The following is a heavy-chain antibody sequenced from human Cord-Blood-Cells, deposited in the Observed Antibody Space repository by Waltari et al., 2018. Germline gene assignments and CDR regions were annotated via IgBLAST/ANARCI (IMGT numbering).Heavy chain of an antibody. CDR1: GFTLSRVA. D-gene: IGHD6-13*01. Sequence: EVQLLESVGGLVQPGGSLRLSCAASGFTLSRVALSWVRQAPGKGLEWVSAISGSGGSTYYADSVKGRFTISRDNSKNTLYLQMNSLRAEDTAVYYCAKERHSSSWYDYWGQGTLVTVSS. V-gene: IGHV3-23*01. CDR3: AKERHSSSWYDY. CDR2: ISGSGGST. J-gene: IGHJ4*02.